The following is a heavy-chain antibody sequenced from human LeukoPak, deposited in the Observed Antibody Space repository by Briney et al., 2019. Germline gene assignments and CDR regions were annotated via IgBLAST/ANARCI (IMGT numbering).Heavy chain of an antibody. D-gene: IGHD1-26*01. V-gene: IGHV3-7*03. Sequence: GGSLRLSCVASGFTFSSYWMTWVRQAPGKGLEWVANIKEDGSATFYVGSVKGRFTTSRDNTKNSLYLQMNSLRAEDTAVYYCARGDRVGVTTGHFDYWGQGSLVTVSS. CDR2: IKEDGSAT. J-gene: IGHJ4*02. CDR1: GFTFSSYW. CDR3: ARGDRVGVTTGHFDY.